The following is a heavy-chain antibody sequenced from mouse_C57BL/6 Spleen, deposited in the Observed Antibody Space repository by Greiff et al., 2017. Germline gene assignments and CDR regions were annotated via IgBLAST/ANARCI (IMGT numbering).Heavy chain of an antibody. Sequence: QQSGAELVKPGASVKLSCTASGFNIKDYYMHWVKQRTEQGLEWIGRIDPEDGETKYAPTFQGKATITADTSSNTAYLQLSSLTSEDTAVYYCARRGDYGSFDYWGQGTTLTVSS. CDR1: GFNIKDYY. V-gene: IGHV14-2*01. D-gene: IGHD1-1*01. CDR2: IDPEDGET. J-gene: IGHJ2*01. CDR3: ARRGDYGSFDY.